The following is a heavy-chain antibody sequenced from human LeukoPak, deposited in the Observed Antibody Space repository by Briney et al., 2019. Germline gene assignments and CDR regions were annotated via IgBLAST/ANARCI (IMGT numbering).Heavy chain of an antibody. CDR3: TCDLDRSGGL. J-gene: IGHJ3*01. V-gene: IGHV3-7*01. CDR1: GFSLSSYW. Sequence: PGGSLRLSCAASGFSLSSYWLSWVRQAPGKGLEWVANMNPDGRAKFYEDSVRGRFTISRDNAKNSLFLQMNSLRAEDTAIYYCTCDLDRSGGLWGQGTMVTVSS. CDR2: MNPDGRAK. D-gene: IGHD2-15*01.